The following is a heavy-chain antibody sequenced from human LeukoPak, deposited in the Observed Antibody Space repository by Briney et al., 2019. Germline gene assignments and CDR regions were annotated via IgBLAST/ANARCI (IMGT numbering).Heavy chain of an antibody. CDR2: INPSGGST. D-gene: IGHD4-17*01. CDR3: ARDRDDYGDYPTYYYYGMDV. Sequence: ASVKVSCKASGYTFTSYYMHWVRQAPGQGLEWMGIINPSGGSTSYAQKFQGRVTMTRDTSTSTVYMELSSLRSEDTAVYYCARDRDDYGDYPTYYYYGMDVWGQGTTVTVSS. CDR1: GYTFTSYY. V-gene: IGHV1-46*01. J-gene: IGHJ6*02.